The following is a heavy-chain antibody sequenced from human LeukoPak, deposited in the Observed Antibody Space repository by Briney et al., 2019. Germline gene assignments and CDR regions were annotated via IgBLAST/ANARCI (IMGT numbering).Heavy chain of an antibody. V-gene: IGHV3-74*01. CDR3: ARDQGSFDY. CDR2: IHSDGIGT. CDR1: GFSFSSYW. Sequence: GGSLRLSCVASGFSFSSYWMHWIRQAPGKGLVWVSRIHSDGIGTSYADSVRGRFIISRDNAKNTLYLQMNSLRAEDTAVYYCARDQGSFDYWGQGTLVTVSS. J-gene: IGHJ4*02.